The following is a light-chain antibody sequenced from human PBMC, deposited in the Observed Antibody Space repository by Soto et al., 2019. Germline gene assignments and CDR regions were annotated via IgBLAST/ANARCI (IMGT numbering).Light chain of an antibody. CDR1: QRSNIY. V-gene: IGKV1-39*01. CDR3: QQSFSTNT. Sequence: DIEMTQAPSSLSTSVGDRVSITCRASQRSNIYLNWYRQKPGQAPELLIYYASTMQTGVPSRFSGSGSGTDFTLTLSSLQPEDFATYYCQQSFSTNTFGQGTLLEIK. CDR2: YAS. J-gene: IGKJ5*01.